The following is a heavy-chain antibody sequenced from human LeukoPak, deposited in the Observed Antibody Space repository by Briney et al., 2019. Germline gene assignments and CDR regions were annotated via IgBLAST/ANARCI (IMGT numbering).Heavy chain of an antibody. CDR3: ARLPTTTCSTEPHIDY. CDR2: IFYSGTA. Sequence: SETLSLTCTVSGGSISSNSHFWGWNRQSPGKGLEWIGNIFYSGTAYYNPSLKSRLTMSVDTSKNQFSLKLTSVTAADTAVYYCARLPTTTCSTEPHIDYWGQGTLVIVSS. J-gene: IGHJ4*02. V-gene: IGHV4-39*01. CDR1: GGSISSNSHF. D-gene: IGHD4-17*01.